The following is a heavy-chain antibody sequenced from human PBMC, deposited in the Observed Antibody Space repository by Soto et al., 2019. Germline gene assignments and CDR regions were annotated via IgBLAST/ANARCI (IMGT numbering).Heavy chain of an antibody. V-gene: IGHV4-31*03. D-gene: IGHD3-10*01. Sequence: QVQLQESGPGLVKPSQTLSLTCTVSGGSISSGGYYWSWIRQHPGKGLEWIGYIYYSGSTYYNTSLKSRVTISVDTSKNQFSLKLSSVTAAEKAVYYCARAYGSGYMDVWGQGTTVTVSS. CDR3: ARAYGSGYMDV. CDR1: GGSISSGGYY. J-gene: IGHJ6*02. CDR2: IYYSGST.